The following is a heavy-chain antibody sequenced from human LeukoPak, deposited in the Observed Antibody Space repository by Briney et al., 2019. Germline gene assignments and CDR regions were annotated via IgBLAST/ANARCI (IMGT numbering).Heavy chain of an antibody. V-gene: IGHV4-34*01. CDR1: RGSISGYS. CDR2: INHSGST. Sequence: SQTLSLTCTVSRGSISGYSWSWIRQSPGKGLEWIGEINHSGSTNYNPSLKSRVTISVDTSKNQFSLKMRSVTAADTAVYYCARGDSYYDFWSGYHTYFDYWGQGTLVTVSS. D-gene: IGHD3-3*01. CDR3: ARGDSYYDFWSGYHTYFDY. J-gene: IGHJ4*02.